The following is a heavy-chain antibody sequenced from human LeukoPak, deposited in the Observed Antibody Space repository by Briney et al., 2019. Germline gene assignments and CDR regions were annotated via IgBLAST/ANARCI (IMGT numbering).Heavy chain of an antibody. J-gene: IGHJ4*02. CDR1: GFTFSDNI. Sequence: GGSLGLSCAASGFTFSDNIMNWVGQLPGKRLEWVAYVSGSGSTVYYADSVKGRFTISRDNGKSSLYLQMNSLRVEDTALYYCVRQFASWGQGTLVTVSS. CDR3: VRQFAS. V-gene: IGHV3-48*01. CDR2: VSGSGSTV.